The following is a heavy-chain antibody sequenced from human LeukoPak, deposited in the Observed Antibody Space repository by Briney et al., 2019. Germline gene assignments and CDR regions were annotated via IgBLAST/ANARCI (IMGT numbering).Heavy chain of an antibody. D-gene: IGHD3-10*01. Sequence: GESLKISCKGSGYSFSTYWIGWVRQMPGKGLEWMGLIYPGDSDTRYSPSFQGQVTISADKSISTAYRQLSSLKASDTAMYYCARTYYYGSGSYYNPGHWGQGTLVTVSS. CDR2: IYPGDSDT. CDR3: ARTYYYGSGSYYNPGH. V-gene: IGHV5-51*01. J-gene: IGHJ4*02. CDR1: GYSFSTYW.